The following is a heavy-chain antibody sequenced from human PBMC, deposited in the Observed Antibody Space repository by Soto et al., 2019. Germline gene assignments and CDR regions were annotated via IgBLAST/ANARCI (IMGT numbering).Heavy chain of an antibody. Sequence: ASVKVSCKASGYTFTSYDINWVRQATGQGLEWMGWMNPNSGNTGYAQKFQGRVTMTRNTSISTAYMELSSLRSEDTAVYYCARPVGYIVLVPAAREDAFDIWGQGTMVTVSS. CDR3: ARPVGYIVLVPAAREDAFDI. J-gene: IGHJ3*02. CDR1: GYTFTSYD. V-gene: IGHV1-8*01. D-gene: IGHD2-2*01. CDR2: MNPNSGNT.